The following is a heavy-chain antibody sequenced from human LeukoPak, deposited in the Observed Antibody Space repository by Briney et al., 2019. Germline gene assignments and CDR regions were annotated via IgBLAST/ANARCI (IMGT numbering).Heavy chain of an antibody. CDR2: ISGYNGHT. CDR3: ARVPNPRNTYGYNDK. CDR1: GYAFSDHG. Sequence: ASVKVSCTASGYAFSDHGVNWVRQAPGQGLAWMGWISGYNGHTSYAQKFQGRGMVTTDRSTNTAYLELRSLRSDDTAVYYCARVPNPRNTYGYNDKWGQGTLVTVSS. D-gene: IGHD5-18*01. V-gene: IGHV1-18*04. J-gene: IGHJ4*02.